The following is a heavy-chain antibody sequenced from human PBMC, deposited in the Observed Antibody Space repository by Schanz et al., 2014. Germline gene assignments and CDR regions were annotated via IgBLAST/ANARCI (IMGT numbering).Heavy chain of an antibody. CDR1: GFTFSTYA. J-gene: IGHJ3*02. V-gene: IGHV3-23*01. D-gene: IGHD3-10*01. Sequence: EVKLLESGGTLVRPGGSLRLSCAASGFTFSTYAMAWVRQAPGKGLEWVSSINTGGDSTYYADSVKGRFTISRDNSKNTLYLQMNSLRAEDTAVYFCAKGRFGELSAIDIWGQGTMVTVSS. CDR3: AKGRFGELSAIDI. CDR2: INTGGDST.